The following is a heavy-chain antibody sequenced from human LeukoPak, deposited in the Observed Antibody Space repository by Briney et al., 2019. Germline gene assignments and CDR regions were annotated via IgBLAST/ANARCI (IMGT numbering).Heavy chain of an antibody. CDR2: ISGSGGST. V-gene: IGHV3-23*01. J-gene: IGHJ6*02. D-gene: IGHD2-21*02. Sequence: PGGSLRLSCAASGFTFSSYVMNWVRQAPGKGLEWVSVISGSGGSTDYADPVKGRFTISRDNSKNMLYVQMNSLRVEDTAVYYCVHCGGDCYPCCGMDVWGQGTTVTVSS. CDR3: VHCGGDCYPCCGMDV. CDR1: GFTFSSYV.